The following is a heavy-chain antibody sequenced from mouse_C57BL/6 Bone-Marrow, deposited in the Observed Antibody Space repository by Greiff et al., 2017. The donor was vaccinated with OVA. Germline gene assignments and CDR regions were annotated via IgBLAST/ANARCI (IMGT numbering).Heavy chain of an antibody. CDR3: ARRYAFYWYFDV. Sequence: QVQLQQPGAELVKPGASVKMSCKASGYTFTSYWITWVKQRPGQGLEWIGDIYPGSGSTNYNEKFKSKATLTVGTSSSTAYMQLSSLTSEDSAVYYCARRYAFYWYFDVWGTGTTVTVSS. CDR1: GYTFTSYW. V-gene: IGHV1-55*01. D-gene: IGHD2-12*01. J-gene: IGHJ1*03. CDR2: IYPGSGST.